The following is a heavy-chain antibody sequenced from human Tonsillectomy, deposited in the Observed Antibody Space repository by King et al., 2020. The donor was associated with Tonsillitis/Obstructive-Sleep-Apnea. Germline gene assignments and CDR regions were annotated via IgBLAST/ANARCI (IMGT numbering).Heavy chain of an antibody. CDR1: GYSFTSYW. V-gene: IGHV5-10-1*01. D-gene: IGHD3-16*01. CDR2: IDPSDSYT. Sequence: VQLVESGAEVKKPGESLRISCKGSGYSFTSYWISWVRQMPGKGLEWMGRIDPSDSYTNYSPSFQGHVTISADKSISTAYLQWSSLKASDTAMYYCARQPFAFGGVAHAFDIWGQGTMVTVSS. J-gene: IGHJ3*02. CDR3: ARQPFAFGGVAHAFDI.